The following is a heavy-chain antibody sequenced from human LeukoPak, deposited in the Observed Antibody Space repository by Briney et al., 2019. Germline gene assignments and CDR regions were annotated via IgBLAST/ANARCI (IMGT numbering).Heavy chain of an antibody. CDR3: TKRRINFSGQADH. CDR2: ISRSSDRI. V-gene: IGHV3-48*04. Sequence: PGGSLRLSCAASGFTFSYCGMTWVRQAPGKGLEGISYISRSSDRIKYADSVKGRFTSSRDNAKNSLYLQMNSLRAEDTAVYYCTKRRINFSGQADHWGQGTLVTVSS. J-gene: IGHJ4*02. D-gene: IGHD2-15*01. CDR1: GFTFSYCG.